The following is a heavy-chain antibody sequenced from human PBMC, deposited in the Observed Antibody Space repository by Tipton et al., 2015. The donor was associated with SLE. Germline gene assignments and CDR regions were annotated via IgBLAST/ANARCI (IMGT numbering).Heavy chain of an antibody. V-gene: IGHV3-11*01. CDR3: ATSQCPTTSCYKGSWFYYGLDV. CDR2: ISSGGYTT. CDR1: GLRFSDYY. D-gene: IGHD2-2*02. Sequence: SLRLSCAASGLRFSDYYMGWIRQAPGKGLQWVAYISSGGYTTHYADSVKGRFAVSRDNAKNSLYLQMNSLRVEDTAVYFCATSQCPTTSCYKGSWFYYGLDVWGLGTTVTVSS. J-gene: IGHJ6*02.